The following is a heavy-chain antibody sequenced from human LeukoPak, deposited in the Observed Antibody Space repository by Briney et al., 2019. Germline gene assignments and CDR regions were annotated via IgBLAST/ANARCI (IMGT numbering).Heavy chain of an antibody. CDR2: ITSDGSDT. J-gene: IGHJ5*02. CDR3: SRDRRTWFDP. V-gene: IGHV3-74*01. Sequence: PGGSLRLSCAAPGFTFSSYWMHWVRRVPRKGLVWVSRITSDGSDTIYADSVKGRFTISRDNAKNTLYLQMNSLRDEDTALYYCSRDRRTWFDPWGQGTLVTVSS. CDR1: GFTFSSYW.